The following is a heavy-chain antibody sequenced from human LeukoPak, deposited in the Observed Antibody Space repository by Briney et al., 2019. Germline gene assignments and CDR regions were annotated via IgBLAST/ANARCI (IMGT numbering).Heavy chain of an antibody. Sequence: GASVKVSCKASGYTFTSYDINWVRQAPGQGLEWMGIINPSGGTTNYAQKFQGRVTITADESTSTAYMELSSLRSEDTAVYYCAPTYYYGSGSYADLGYWGQGTLVTVSS. V-gene: IGHV1-46*01. D-gene: IGHD3-10*01. CDR2: INPSGGTT. CDR3: APTYYYGSGSYADLGY. CDR1: GYTFTSYD. J-gene: IGHJ4*02.